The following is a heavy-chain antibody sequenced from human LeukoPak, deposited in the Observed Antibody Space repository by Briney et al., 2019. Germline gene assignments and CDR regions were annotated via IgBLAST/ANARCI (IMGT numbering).Heavy chain of an antibody. CDR2: SYYSGNT. CDR1: GGAISSGDYY. J-gene: IGHJ5*02. CDR3: ATAPYEYIWGTYRTNWFDP. V-gene: IGHV4-30-4*01. Sequence: SSQTLSLTCTVSGGAISSGDYYWSWIRQPPGKGLEWIGYSYYSGNTYYNPSLKSRVTISMDTSKNQFSLTLNSMTAADTAVYYCATAPYEYIWGTYRTNWFDPWGQGTLVTVSS. D-gene: IGHD3-16*02.